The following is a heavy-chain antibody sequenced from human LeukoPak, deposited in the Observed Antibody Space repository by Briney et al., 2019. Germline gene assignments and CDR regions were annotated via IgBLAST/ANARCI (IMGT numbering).Heavy chain of an antibody. Sequence: ASVKVSCKASGYTFTGYYMHWVRQAPGQGLEWMGRINPNSGGTNYAQKFQGRVTVTRDTSISTAYMELSRLRSDDTAVYYCARVGAAAGTAFDIWGQGTMVTVSS. D-gene: IGHD6-13*01. V-gene: IGHV1-2*06. CDR3: ARVGAAAGTAFDI. CDR2: INPNSGGT. CDR1: GYTFTGYY. J-gene: IGHJ3*02.